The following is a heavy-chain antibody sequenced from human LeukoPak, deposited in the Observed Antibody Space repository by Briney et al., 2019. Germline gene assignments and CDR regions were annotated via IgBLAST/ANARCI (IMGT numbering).Heavy chain of an antibody. J-gene: IGHJ4*02. D-gene: IGHD2-21*02. CDR2: ISSSSSYI. Sequence: PGGSLRLSCAASGFTFSSYSMNWVRQAPGKGLKWVSSISSSSSYIYYADSVKGRFTISRDNAKNSLYLQMNSLRAEDTAVYYCATLVVVTAINDYWGQGTLVTVSS. V-gene: IGHV3-21*01. CDR3: ATLVVVTAINDY. CDR1: GFTFSSYS.